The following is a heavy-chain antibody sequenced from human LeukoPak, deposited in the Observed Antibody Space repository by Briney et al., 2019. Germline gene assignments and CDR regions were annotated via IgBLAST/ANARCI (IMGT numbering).Heavy chain of an antibody. V-gene: IGHV1-2*02. Sequence: ASVKVSCKASGYTFTGYYMHWVRQAPGQGLEWMGGINPNSGGTNYAQKFQGRVTMTRDTSISTAYMELSRLRSDDTAVYYCARDHPRGELKRGKGFDPWGQGTLVTVSS. D-gene: IGHD1-26*01. CDR3: ARDHPRGELKRGKGFDP. CDR1: GYTFTGYY. J-gene: IGHJ5*02. CDR2: INPNSGGT.